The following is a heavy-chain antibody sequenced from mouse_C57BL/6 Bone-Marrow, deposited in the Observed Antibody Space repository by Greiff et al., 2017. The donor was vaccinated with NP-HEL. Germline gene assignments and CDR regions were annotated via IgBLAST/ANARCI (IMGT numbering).Heavy chain of an antibody. CDR2: IWSDGST. Sequence: VQLQESGPGLVAPSQSLSITCTVSGFSLTSYGVHWVRQPPGKGLEWLVVIWSDGSTTYNSALKSSLSISKDNSKSQVFLTMNSLQTDDTAMYYCARASSYEDYAMDDWGQGTSVTVSS. D-gene: IGHD1-1*01. J-gene: IGHJ4*01. CDR3: ARASSYEDYAMDD. CDR1: GFSLTSYG. V-gene: IGHV2-6*03.